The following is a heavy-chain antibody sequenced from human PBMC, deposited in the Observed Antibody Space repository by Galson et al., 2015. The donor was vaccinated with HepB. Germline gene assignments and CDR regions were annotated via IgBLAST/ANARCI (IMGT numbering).Heavy chain of an antibody. V-gene: IGHV3-9*01. J-gene: IGHJ4*02. D-gene: IGHD4-17*01. CDR2: ISRNSGSI. CDR1: GFTFDDYA. Sequence: SLRLSCAASGFTFDDYAMHWVRQAPGKGLEWVSGISRNSGSIGYADSVKGRFTISRDNAKNSLYLQMNSLRAEDTALYYCAKDKDTTATSVGFDYWGQGTLVTVSS. CDR3: AKDKDTTATSVGFDY.